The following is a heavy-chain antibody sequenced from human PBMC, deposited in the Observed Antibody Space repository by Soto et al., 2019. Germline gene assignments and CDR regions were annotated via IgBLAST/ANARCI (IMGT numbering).Heavy chain of an antibody. V-gene: IGHV3-23*01. Sequence: EVQLLESGGGLVQPGGSLRLSCAASGFTFSDYSMNWVRQAPGRGLEWVSTISSGGLSTYYADSVQGRFTISRDNSNDKVYLQMNNLRAEDTAVYYCSKAPGDYYYMDVWGKGTTVTASS. CDR2: ISSGGLST. CDR3: SKAPGDYYYMDV. CDR1: GFTFSDYS. J-gene: IGHJ6*03.